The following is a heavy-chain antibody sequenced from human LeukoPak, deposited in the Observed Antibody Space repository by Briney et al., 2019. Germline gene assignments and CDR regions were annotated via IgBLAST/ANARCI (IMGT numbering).Heavy chain of an antibody. V-gene: IGHV3-23*01. J-gene: IGHJ5*02. Sequence: GGSLRLSCAASGFTFSSYAMSWVRQAPGKGLEWVSAISGSGGSTYYADYVKGRFTISRDNSKNTLYLQMNSLRAEGTAVYYCAKAGSTMIVVLVWFDPWGQGTLVTVSS. CDR3: AKAGSTMIVVLVWFDP. CDR2: ISGSGGST. D-gene: IGHD3-22*01. CDR1: GFTFSSYA.